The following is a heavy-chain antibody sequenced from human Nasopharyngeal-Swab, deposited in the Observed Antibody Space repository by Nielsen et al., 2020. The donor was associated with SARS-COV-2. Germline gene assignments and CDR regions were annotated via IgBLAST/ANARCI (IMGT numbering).Heavy chain of an antibody. CDR1: GFTFSSYD. V-gene: IGHV3-13*05. J-gene: IGHJ3*02. D-gene: IGHD6-19*01. CDR3: ARARSVAGTGDDAFDI. CDR2: IGTAGDP. Sequence: SCAASGFTFSSYDMHWVRQATGKGLEWVSAIGTAGDPYYPGSVKGRFTISRENAKNSLYLQMNSLRAGDTAVYYCARARSVAGTGDDAFDIWGQGTMVTVSS.